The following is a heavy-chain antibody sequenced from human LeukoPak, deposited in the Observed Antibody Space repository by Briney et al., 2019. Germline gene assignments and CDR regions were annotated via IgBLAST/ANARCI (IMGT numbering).Heavy chain of an antibody. Sequence: GGSLRLSCAASGFTVSSNYMSWVRQAPGKGLECVSVIYSGGSTYYADSVKGRFTISRDNSKNTLYLQMNSLRAEDTAVYYCARDGGTAAGYPGREYYFEYWGQGTLVTVSS. V-gene: IGHV3-66*02. D-gene: IGHD6-13*01. CDR3: ARDGGTAAGYPGREYYFEY. CDR2: IYSGGST. J-gene: IGHJ4*02. CDR1: GFTVSSNY.